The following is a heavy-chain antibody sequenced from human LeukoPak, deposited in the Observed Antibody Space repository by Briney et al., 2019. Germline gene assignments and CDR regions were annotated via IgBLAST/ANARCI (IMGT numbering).Heavy chain of an antibody. Sequence: SETLSLTCTVSGVSISSSNSYWTWIRQPPGKGLEWIGEIIHSGRTNYNSSLRSRVIISQDTSKNQISLNLTSVTAADTALYYCARIKQWMEVVEAFDIWGQGTMVTVSS. J-gene: IGHJ3*02. CDR2: IIHSGRT. CDR3: ARIKQWMEVVEAFDI. CDR1: GVSISSSNSY. V-gene: IGHV4-39*01. D-gene: IGHD6-19*01.